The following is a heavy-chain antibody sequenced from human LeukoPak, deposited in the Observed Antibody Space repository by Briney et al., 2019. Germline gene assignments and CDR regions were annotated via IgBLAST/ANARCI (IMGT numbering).Heavy chain of an antibody. V-gene: IGHV1-2*02. D-gene: IGHD3-22*01. CDR2: VNPNSGGT. Sequence: ASMKVSCKASRYTFTGYYMHWVRQAPGQGLEWMGWVNPNSGGTNYAQNFQGRVTMTRDTSISTAYMELTRLRSDDTAVYYCARDSSYYDSSADNRFDPWGQGTLVTVSS. CDR3: ARDSSYYDSSADNRFDP. CDR1: RYTFTGYY. J-gene: IGHJ5*02.